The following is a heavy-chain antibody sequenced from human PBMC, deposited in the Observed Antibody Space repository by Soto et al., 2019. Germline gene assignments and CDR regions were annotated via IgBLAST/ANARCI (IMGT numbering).Heavy chain of an antibody. V-gene: IGHV3-23*01. CDR3: AKDREAVAGRDYYYMDV. CDR1: GFTFSSYA. CDR2: ISGSGGST. D-gene: IGHD6-19*01. J-gene: IGHJ6*03. Sequence: EVQLLESGGGLVQPGGSLRLSCAASGFTFSSYAMSWVRQAQGKGLEWVSAISGSGGSTYYADSVKGRFTISRDNSKNTLYLQMNSLRAEDTAVYYCAKDREAVAGRDYYYMDVWGKGTTVTVSS.